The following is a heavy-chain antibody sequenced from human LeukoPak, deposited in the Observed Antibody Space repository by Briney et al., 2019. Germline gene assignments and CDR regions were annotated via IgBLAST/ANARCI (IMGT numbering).Heavy chain of an antibody. CDR3: ATNPGGYCSSTSCYGEAP. D-gene: IGHD2-2*01. V-gene: IGHV4-34*01. CDR1: DGSFSGYY. CDR2: INHSGST. J-gene: IGHJ5*02. Sequence: PSETLSLTCAVYDGSFSGYYWSWIRQPPGKGLEWIGEINHSGSTNYNPSLKSRVTISVDTSRNQFSLKLSSVTAADMAVYYCATNPGGYCSSTSCYGEAPWGQGTLVTVSS.